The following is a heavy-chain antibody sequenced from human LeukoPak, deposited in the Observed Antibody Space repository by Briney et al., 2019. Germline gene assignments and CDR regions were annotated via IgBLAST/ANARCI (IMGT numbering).Heavy chain of an antibody. CDR1: GGSFSGYY. D-gene: IGHD6-13*01. Sequence: KPSETLSLTCAVYGGSFSGYYWSWIRQPPGKGLEWIGEINHSGSTNYNPSLKSRVTISVDTSKNQFSLKLSSVTAADTAVYYCAIDGIAAAGTTWGQGTLVTVSS. J-gene: IGHJ4*02. CDR3: AIDGIAAAGTT. V-gene: IGHV4-34*01. CDR2: INHSGST.